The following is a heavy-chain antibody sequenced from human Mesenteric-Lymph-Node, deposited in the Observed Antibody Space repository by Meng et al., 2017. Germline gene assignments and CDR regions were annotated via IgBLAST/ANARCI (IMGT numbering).Heavy chain of an antibody. Sequence: QVQLVQSGAEVKKPGASAWLACNASGYTFTTYGITWVRQAPGQGLEWMGWISAYNGDTNYAQKLQGRVTMTTDTSRSTVYMELRSLRSDDTAVYYCARGGIFVVVPATMDLDYWGQGTLVTVSS. CDR1: GYTFTTYG. D-gene: IGHD2-2*01. J-gene: IGHJ4*02. V-gene: IGHV1-18*01. CDR2: ISAYNGDT. CDR3: ARGGIFVVVPATMDLDY.